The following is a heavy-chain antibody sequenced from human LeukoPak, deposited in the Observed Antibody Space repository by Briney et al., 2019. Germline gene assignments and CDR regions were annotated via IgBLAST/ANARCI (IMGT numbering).Heavy chain of an antibody. CDR2: IYASGNT. Sequence: PSETLSLTCTVSGGSFSSYYWTWIRQPAGRGLEWIGRIYASGNTNYNPSLKSRVTISVDTSKNQFSLKLSSVTAADTAVYYCAREGLPASMFDIWGQGTMVTVSS. V-gene: IGHV4-4*07. D-gene: IGHD5-18*01. CDR1: GGSFSSYY. J-gene: IGHJ3*02. CDR3: AREGLPASMFDI.